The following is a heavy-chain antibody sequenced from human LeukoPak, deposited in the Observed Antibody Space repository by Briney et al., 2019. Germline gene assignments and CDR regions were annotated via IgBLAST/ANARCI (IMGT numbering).Heavy chain of an antibody. V-gene: IGHV1-24*01. J-gene: IGHJ4*02. Sequence: ASVKVSCKVCGYTLTELSMHWVRQAPGKGLELMGGFDPEDGETIYAQKFQGRVTMTEDTSTDTAYMELSSLRSEDTAVYYCATGYWEFRYFDIWGQGTLVTVSS. D-gene: IGHD3-10*01. CDR2: FDPEDGET. CDR3: ATGYWEFRYFDI. CDR1: GYTLTELS.